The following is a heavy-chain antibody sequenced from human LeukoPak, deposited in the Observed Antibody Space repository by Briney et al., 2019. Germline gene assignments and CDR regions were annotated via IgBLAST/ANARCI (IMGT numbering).Heavy chain of an antibody. Sequence: ASVKVSCKASGYTFTGYYMHWVRQAPGQGLEWMGWINPNSGGTNYAQKFQGRVTMTRDTSISTAYMELSRLRSDDTAVYYCARGDGYSGHGSDYWGQGTLVTVSS. CDR3: ARGDGYSGHGSDY. V-gene: IGHV1-2*02. J-gene: IGHJ4*02. D-gene: IGHD5-12*01. CDR2: INPNSGGT. CDR1: GYTFTGYY.